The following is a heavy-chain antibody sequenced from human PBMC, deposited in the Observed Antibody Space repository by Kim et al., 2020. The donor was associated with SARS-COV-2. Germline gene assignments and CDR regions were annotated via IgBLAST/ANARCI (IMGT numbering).Heavy chain of an antibody. CDR2: IWYDGSNK. Sequence: GGSLRLSCAASGFTFSSYGMHWVRQAPGKGLEWVAVIWYDGSNKYYADSVKGRFTISRDNSKNTLYLQMNSLRAEDTAVYYCARDPAAAGTFDYWGQGTLVTVSS. D-gene: IGHD6-13*01. CDR1: GFTFSSYG. V-gene: IGHV3-33*01. CDR3: ARDPAAAGTFDY. J-gene: IGHJ4*02.